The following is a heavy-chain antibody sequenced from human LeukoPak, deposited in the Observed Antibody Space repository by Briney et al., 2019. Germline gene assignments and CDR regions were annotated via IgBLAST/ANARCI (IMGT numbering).Heavy chain of an antibody. Sequence: ASVSFSCKPSQSIYTPYYMHKLRHPPAHGLDRLVISNTSGRSKNIAHKFQGRVTMTRDTSTSTVYMELSSLRSDDTAVYYCARGGVPTWGFIAARLRGKAWFDPWGQGTLVTVSA. D-gene: IGHD6-6*01. CDR1: QSIYTPYY. V-gene: IGHV1-46*01. CDR3: ARGGVPTWGFIAARLRGKAWFDP. J-gene: IGHJ5*02. CDR2: SNTSGRSK.